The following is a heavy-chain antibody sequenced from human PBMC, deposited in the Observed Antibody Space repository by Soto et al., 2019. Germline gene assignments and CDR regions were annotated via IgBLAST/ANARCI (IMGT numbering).Heavy chain of an antibody. J-gene: IGHJ4*02. D-gene: IGHD2-2*01. CDR2: ISGSGGST. V-gene: IGHV3-23*01. CDR3: EKSALAPSDYCSSTSCLEYYFDD. CDR1: GFSSSRYS. Sequence: LGGSLRPLCAASGFSSSRYSMSWVRQAPGKRLEWVSAISGSGGSTYYADSVKGRFTISRDNAKNTLYLHMNSLRAEDTSVYYCEKSALAPSDYCSSTSCLEYYFDDWGQGT.